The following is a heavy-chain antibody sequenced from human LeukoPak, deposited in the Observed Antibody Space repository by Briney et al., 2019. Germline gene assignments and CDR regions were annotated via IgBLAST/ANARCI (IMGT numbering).Heavy chain of an antibody. CDR3: ARVSSSWYDSYDY. V-gene: IGHV1-8*01. D-gene: IGHD6-13*01. CDR2: MNPNSGNT. Sequence: EASVKVSCKASGYTFTSYDINWVRQATGQGLEWMGWMNPNSGNTGYAQKFQGRVTMTRNTSISTAYMELSSLRSEDTAVYYCARVSSSWYDSYDYWGQGTLVTVSS. J-gene: IGHJ4*02. CDR1: GYTFTSYD.